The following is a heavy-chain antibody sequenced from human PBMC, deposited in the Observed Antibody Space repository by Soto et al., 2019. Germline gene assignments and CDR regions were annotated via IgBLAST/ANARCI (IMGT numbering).Heavy chain of an antibody. J-gene: IGHJ6*03. CDR1: GYTFTSYD. Sequence: ASVKVSCKASGYTFTSYDINWVRQATGQGLEWMGWMNPNSGNTGYAQKFQGRVTMTRNTSISTAYMELSSLRSEDTAVYYCARQSSSGWLGYYYYYMDVWGKGTTVTVSS. D-gene: IGHD6-19*01. V-gene: IGHV1-8*01. CDR2: MNPNSGNT. CDR3: ARQSSSGWLGYYYYYMDV.